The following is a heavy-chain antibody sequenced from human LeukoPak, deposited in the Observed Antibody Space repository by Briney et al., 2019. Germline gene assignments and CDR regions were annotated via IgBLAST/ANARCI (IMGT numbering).Heavy chain of an antibody. CDR1: GGSISSSISTNY. Sequence: ASETLSLTCTVSGGSISSSISTNYWNWVRQPPGKGLEWIGSIHYSGTTYYNPFLESRATISVDTSKNQFSVKLTSVTAADTAVYYCARKGTIAPTGASHFDYWGQGTLVTVSS. V-gene: IGHV4-39*01. CDR3: ARKGTIAPTGASHFDY. D-gene: IGHD6-13*01. CDR2: IHYSGTT. J-gene: IGHJ4*02.